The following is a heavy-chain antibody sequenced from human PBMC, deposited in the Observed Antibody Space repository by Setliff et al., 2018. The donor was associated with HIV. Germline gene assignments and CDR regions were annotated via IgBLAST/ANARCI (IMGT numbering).Heavy chain of an antibody. Sequence: ASVKVSCKASGYTFTSYAMHWVRQAPGQRLEWVGWINTGNGDTKYSQDFQGRVTISRDTSASTAHMELSSLRPEDMAVYYCARSQINLVRGVVHYFDYWGQGTLVTVSS. V-gene: IGHV1-3*03. CDR2: INTGNGDT. CDR3: ARSQINLVRGVVHYFDY. CDR1: GYTFTSYA. D-gene: IGHD3-10*01. J-gene: IGHJ4*02.